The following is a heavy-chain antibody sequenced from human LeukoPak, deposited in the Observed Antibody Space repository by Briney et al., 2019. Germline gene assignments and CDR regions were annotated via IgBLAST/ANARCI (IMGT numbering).Heavy chain of an antibody. J-gene: IGHJ4*02. Sequence: KHGESLKISCKGSGYSFTSYWIVWVRQMPGKGLELMGIIYPGDSDTRYSPSFQGQVTISADKSINIAYLQWNSLKASDTAMYFCARPPQGSSGSKGFDYWGQGTLVTVSS. CDR1: GYSFTSYW. CDR2: IYPGDSDT. CDR3: ARPPQGSSGSKGFDY. V-gene: IGHV5-51*01. D-gene: IGHD6-19*01.